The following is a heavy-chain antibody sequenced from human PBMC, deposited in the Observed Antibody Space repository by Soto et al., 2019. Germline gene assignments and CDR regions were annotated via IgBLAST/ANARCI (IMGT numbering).Heavy chain of an antibody. Sequence: SVKVSCKASGGTFSSYTISWVRQAPGQGLEWMGRIIPILGIANYAQKFQGRVTITADKSTSTAYMELSSLRSEDTAVYYCARGYEDDAFDIWGQGTMVTVSS. CDR3: ARGYEDDAFDI. V-gene: IGHV1-69*02. CDR1: GGTFSSYT. D-gene: IGHD5-12*01. CDR2: IIPILGIA. J-gene: IGHJ3*02.